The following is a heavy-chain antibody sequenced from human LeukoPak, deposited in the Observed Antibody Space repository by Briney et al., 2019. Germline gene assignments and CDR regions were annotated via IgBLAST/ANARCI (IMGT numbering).Heavy chain of an antibody. D-gene: IGHD3-10*01. CDR3: ASAWTTGGSFDY. Sequence: SVKVSCKASGGTFSSYAISWVRQAPGQGLEWMGGIIPIFGTANYAQKFQGRVTITADESTSTAYMELSSLRSEDTAVYYCASAWTTGGSFDYWGQGTLVTVSS. J-gene: IGHJ4*02. CDR2: IIPIFGTA. V-gene: IGHV1-69*13. CDR1: GGTFSSYA.